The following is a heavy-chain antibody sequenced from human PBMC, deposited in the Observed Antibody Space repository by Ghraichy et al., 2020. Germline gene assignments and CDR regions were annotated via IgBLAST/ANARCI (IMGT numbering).Heavy chain of an antibody. CDR2: IKQDGSEK. J-gene: IGHJ2*01. D-gene: IGHD5-24*01. Sequence: GESLNISCAASGFTFSSYWMSWVRQAPGKGLEWAANIKQDGSEKYYVDSVKGRFTISRDNAKNSLYLQMNSLRAEDTAVYYCARRDGYNYNWYFDLWGRGTLVTVSS. CDR3: ARRDGYNYNWYFDL. V-gene: IGHV3-7*03. CDR1: GFTFSSYW.